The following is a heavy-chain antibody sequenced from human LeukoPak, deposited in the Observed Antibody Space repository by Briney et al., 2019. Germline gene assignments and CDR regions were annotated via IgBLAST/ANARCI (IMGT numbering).Heavy chain of an antibody. CDR3: ARGNYDFWSGFVHWFDP. D-gene: IGHD3-3*01. Sequence: SETLSLTCAVYGGSFSGYYWSWIRQPPGKGLEWLGEINHSGSTNYNPSLKSRVTISVDTSKNQFSLKLSSVTAADTAVYYCARGNYDFWSGFVHWFDPWGQGTLVTVSS. J-gene: IGHJ5*02. CDR1: GGSFSGYY. CDR2: INHSGST. V-gene: IGHV4-34*01.